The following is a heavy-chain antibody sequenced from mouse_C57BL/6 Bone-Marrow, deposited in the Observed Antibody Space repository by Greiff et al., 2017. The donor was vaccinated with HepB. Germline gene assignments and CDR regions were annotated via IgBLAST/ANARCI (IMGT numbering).Heavy chain of an antibody. Sequence: QVQLQQPGAELVMPGASVKLSCKASGYTFTSYWMHWVKQRPGQGLEWIGEIDPSDSYTNYNQKFKGKSTLTVDKSSSTAYMQLISLTSEDSAVYYCARRGLYYDLAMDYWGQGTSVTVSS. V-gene: IGHV1-69*01. CDR3: ARRGLYYDLAMDY. J-gene: IGHJ4*01. CDR2: IDPSDSYT. CDR1: GYTFTSYW. D-gene: IGHD2-4*01.